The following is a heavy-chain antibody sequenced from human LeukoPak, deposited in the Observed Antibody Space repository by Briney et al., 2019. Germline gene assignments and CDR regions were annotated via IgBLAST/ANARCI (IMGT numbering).Heavy chain of an antibody. Sequence: PGGSLRLSCAASGFTFSSYSMNWVRQAPGKGLEWVSYISSSSTTIYYADSVKGRFTISRDNAKNSLCLQMNSLRAEDTAVYYCARRHLPCYGDYSLAVWAFDIWGQGTMVTVSS. CDR2: ISSSSTTI. V-gene: IGHV3-48*01. CDR3: ARRHLPCYGDYSLAVWAFDI. J-gene: IGHJ3*02. D-gene: IGHD4-17*01. CDR1: GFTFSSYS.